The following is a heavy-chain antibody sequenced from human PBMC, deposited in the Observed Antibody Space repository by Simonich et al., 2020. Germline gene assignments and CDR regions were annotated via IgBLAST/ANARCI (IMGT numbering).Heavy chain of an antibody. V-gene: IGHV4-39*01. Sequence: QLQLQESGPGLVKPSETLSLTCTVSGGSISSSSYYWGWIHQPPGKGLEWIGSIYYRGSTYYNPSLKSRFTISVDTSKNQFSLKLSSVTAADTAVYYCARQRVLMVYAIDYWGQGTLVTVSS. CDR3: ARQRVLMVYAIDY. CDR2: IYYRGST. CDR1: GGSISSSSYY. D-gene: IGHD2-8*01. J-gene: IGHJ4*02.